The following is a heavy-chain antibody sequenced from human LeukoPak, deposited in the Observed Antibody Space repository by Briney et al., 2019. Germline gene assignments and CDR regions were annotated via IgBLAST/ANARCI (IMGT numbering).Heavy chain of an antibody. CDR2: IYYSGST. J-gene: IGHJ4*02. V-gene: IGHV4-34*01. CDR1: GGSFSGYY. D-gene: IGHD3-3*01. CDR3: ASQNKNSPITIFGVVIRHFDY. Sequence: SETLSLTCAVYGGSFSGYYWSWIRQPPGKGLEWIGSIYYSGSTYYNPSLKSRVTISVDTSKNQFSLKLSSVTAADAAVYYCASQNKNSPITIFGVVIRHFDYWGQGTLVTVSS.